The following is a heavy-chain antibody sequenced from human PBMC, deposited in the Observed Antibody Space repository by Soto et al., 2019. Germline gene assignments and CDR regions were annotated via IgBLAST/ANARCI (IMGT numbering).Heavy chain of an antibody. V-gene: IGHV3-15*01. Sequence: DVQLVESGGGLVKPGGSLRLSCAASGFTFSNAWMSWVRQAPGKGLEWVGRIKSKTDGGTTDYAAPVKGRFTISRDDSKNTLYLQINSLKTEDTAVYYCTTDREADPLGYWGQGTLVTVSS. CDR3: TTDREADPLGY. D-gene: IGHD1-26*01. J-gene: IGHJ4*02. CDR1: GFTFSNAW. CDR2: IKSKTDGGTT.